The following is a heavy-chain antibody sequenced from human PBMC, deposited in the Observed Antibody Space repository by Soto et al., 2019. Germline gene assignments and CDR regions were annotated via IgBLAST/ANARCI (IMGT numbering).Heavy chain of an antibody. CDR3: ATHHSKGGGMDV. V-gene: IGHV5-10-1*01. CDR2: IDPRDSYV. Sequence: PGESLKISCTGFGYTFTTFWISWVRQMPGKGLEWMGRIDPRDSYVNYSPSFQGHVTISADKSISTAYLQWSSLKASDTAMYYCATHHSKGGGMDVWGQGTTVTVSS. D-gene: IGHD4-4*01. J-gene: IGHJ6*02. CDR1: GYTFTTFW.